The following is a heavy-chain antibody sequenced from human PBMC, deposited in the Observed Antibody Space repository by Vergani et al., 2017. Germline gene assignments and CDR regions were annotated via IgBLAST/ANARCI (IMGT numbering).Heavy chain of an antibody. J-gene: IGHJ6*02. V-gene: IGHV4-39*01. CDR3: ARHDSGHYDSSYYGLDV. Sequence: QLQLHKSGPGLVKPSETLSLTCTLSGGSISSSSHFWGWLRQTPGKGLEWIGSIYYSGSTYYNLSLKSRVSISVDTSKNQFSLKLSSVTAADSAVYYCARHDSGHYDSSYYGLDVWGQGTTVTVSS. CDR2: IYYSGST. CDR1: GGSISSSSHF. D-gene: IGHD3-16*01.